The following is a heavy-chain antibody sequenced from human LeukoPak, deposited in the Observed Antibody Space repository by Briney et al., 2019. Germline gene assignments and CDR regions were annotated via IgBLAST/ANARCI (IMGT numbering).Heavy chain of an antibody. CDR3: ARRYCSSTSCYHHFDY. CDR2: ISAYNSNT. V-gene: IGHV1-18*01. Sequence: ASVKVSCKASGYTFTSYGISWVRQAPGQGLEWMGWISAYNSNTNYAQKLQGRVTMTTDTSTSTAYMELRSLRSDDTAVYYCARRYCSSTSCYHHFDYWGQGTLVTVSS. J-gene: IGHJ4*02. CDR1: GYTFTSYG. D-gene: IGHD2-2*01.